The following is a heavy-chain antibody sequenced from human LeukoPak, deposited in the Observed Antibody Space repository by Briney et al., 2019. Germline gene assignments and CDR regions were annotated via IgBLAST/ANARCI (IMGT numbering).Heavy chain of an antibody. V-gene: IGHV1-69*01. CDR3: ARAEGGPGFFDY. Sequence: SVKVSCKASGGTSSSYAISWVRQAPGQGLEWMGGIIPIFGTANYAQKFQGRVTITADESTSTAYMELGSLRSEDTAVYYCARAEGGPGFFDYWGQGTLVTVSS. CDR1: GGTSSSYA. J-gene: IGHJ4*02. CDR2: IIPIFGTA. D-gene: IGHD2-15*01.